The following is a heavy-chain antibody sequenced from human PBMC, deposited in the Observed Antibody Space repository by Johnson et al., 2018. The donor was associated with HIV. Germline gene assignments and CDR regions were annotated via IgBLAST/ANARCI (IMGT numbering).Heavy chain of an antibody. V-gene: IGHV3-20*04. D-gene: IGHD5-24*01. CDR2: INWNGGST. J-gene: IGHJ3*02. Sequence: VQLVESGGGVAQPGRSLRLSCAATGFTLSRYDMSWVRQAPGKGLEWVSGINWNGGSTGYADSVKGRLTISRDNAKNSLYLQMNSLRAEDTAVYYCAKADRVRYGAGAFDIWGQGTMVTVSS. CDR3: AKADRVRYGAGAFDI. CDR1: GFTLSRYD.